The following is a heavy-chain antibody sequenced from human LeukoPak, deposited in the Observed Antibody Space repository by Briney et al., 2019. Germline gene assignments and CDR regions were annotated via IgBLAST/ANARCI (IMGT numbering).Heavy chain of an antibody. V-gene: IGHV4-4*02. J-gene: IGHJ4*02. D-gene: IGHD1-26*01. CDR1: GGSISSNNW. CDR2: IYHSGST. Sequence: SGTLSLTCAVSGGSISSNNWWSWVRQPPGKGPEWIGEIYHSGSTNSNPSLKSRVTISVDNSKNEFSLKLSSVTAADTAVYYCARGRLGSYYVDYWGQGTLVTVSS. CDR3: ARGRLGSYYVDY.